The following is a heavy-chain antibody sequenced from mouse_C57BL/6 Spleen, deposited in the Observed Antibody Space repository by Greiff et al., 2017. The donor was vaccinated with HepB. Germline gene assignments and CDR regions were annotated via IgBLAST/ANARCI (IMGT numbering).Heavy chain of an antibody. Sequence: QVHVKQPGAELVKPGASVKLSCKASGYTFTSYWMHWVKQRPGRGLEWIGRIDPNSGGTKYNEKFKSKATLTVDKPSSTAYMQLSSLTSEDSAVYYCARNDYSNYDWYFDVWGTGTTVTVSS. CDR2: IDPNSGGT. CDR1: GYTFTSYW. J-gene: IGHJ1*03. CDR3: ARNDYSNYDWYFDV. V-gene: IGHV1-72*01. D-gene: IGHD2-5*01.